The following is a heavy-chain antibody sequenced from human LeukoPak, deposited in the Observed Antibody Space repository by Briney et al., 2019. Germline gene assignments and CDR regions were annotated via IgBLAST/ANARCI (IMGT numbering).Heavy chain of an antibody. D-gene: IGHD5-12*01. V-gene: IGHV4-31*03. CDR2: IYYSGST. CDR1: GGSISSGGYY. J-gene: IGHJ4*02. CDR3: ARAPRSMREATGHFDY. Sequence: SETLSLTCTVSGGSISSGGYYWSWIRQHPGKGLEWIGYIYYSGSTYYNPSLKSRVTISIDTSKNQFSLKLSSVTAADTAVYYCARAPRSMREATGHFDYWGQGTLVTVSS.